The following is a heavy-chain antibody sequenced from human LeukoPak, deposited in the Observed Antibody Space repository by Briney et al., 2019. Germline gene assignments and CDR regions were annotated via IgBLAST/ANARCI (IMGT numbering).Heavy chain of an antibody. D-gene: IGHD4-23*01. V-gene: IGHV4-39*02. Sequence: PSETLSLTCTVSGGSINSSSYYWGWIRQPPGKGLEWIGSIFYSGSTYHNPSLKSRVTISVDTSKNHFSLRLSSVTAADTAVYYCAREGGDYGGNSQFWYFDLWGRGTLVTVSS. CDR1: GGSINSSSYY. CDR2: IFYSGST. J-gene: IGHJ2*01. CDR3: AREGGDYGGNSQFWYFDL.